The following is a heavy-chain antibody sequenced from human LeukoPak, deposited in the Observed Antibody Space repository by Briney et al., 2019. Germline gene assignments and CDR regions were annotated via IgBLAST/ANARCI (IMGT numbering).Heavy chain of an antibody. V-gene: IGHV4-38-2*02. Sequence: SETLSLTCTVSDYSISSGYYWGWIRQPPGKGLEWIGSIFHSGSTNYNPSLKSRVTISVDTSKNQFSLKLSSVTAADTAVYYCARHSVQQRYNWFDPWGQGTLVTVSS. J-gene: IGHJ5*02. CDR2: IFHSGST. CDR1: DYSISSGYY. CDR3: ARHSVQQRYNWFDP. D-gene: IGHD6-25*01.